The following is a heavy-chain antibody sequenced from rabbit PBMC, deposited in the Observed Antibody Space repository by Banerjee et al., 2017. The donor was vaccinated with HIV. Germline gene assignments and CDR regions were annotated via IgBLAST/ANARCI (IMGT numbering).Heavy chain of an antibody. CDR2: IYAGSSGST. V-gene: IGHV1S40*01. J-gene: IGHJ4*01. Sequence: QSLEESGGDLVKPGASLTLTCTASGFSFSSSYYMWWVRQAPGKGLEWIACIYAGSSGSTYYASWAKGRFTISKTSSTTVTLQMTSLTAADTATYFCARDVDAGVRYYFKLWGPGTLVTVS. CDR1: GFSFSSSYY. D-gene: IGHD1-1*01. CDR3: ARDVDAGVRYYFKL.